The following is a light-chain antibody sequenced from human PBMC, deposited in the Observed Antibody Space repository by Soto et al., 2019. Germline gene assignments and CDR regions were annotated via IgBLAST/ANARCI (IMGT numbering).Light chain of an antibody. V-gene: IGLV2-14*01. CDR1: SGDLGSYNR. Sequence: QSVLTQPASVSGSPGQSITISCTGTSGDLGSYNRVSWYQQHPGKAPKLIIYEVTDWPSGVSNRFSGSKSGNTASLTISGLHADDEAEYYCSSYTNINTRACVFGTGTKLTVL. CDR2: EVT. CDR3: SSYTNINTRACV. J-gene: IGLJ1*01.